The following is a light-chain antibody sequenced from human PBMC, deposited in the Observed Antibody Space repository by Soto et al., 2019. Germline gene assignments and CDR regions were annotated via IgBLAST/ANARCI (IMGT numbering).Light chain of an antibody. J-gene: IGKJ3*01. CDR3: QQYGSSVFT. CDR1: QSVSSSY. Sequence: IVLTPSPGTLSFSPGYRSTISFSSSQSVSSSYLSWYQQKPGQAPRLLIYAASSRATGVPDRFSGSGSGTDFTLTISRLEPEDFAVYYCQQYGSSVFTFGPGTKVDIK. CDR2: AAS. V-gene: IGKV3-20*01.